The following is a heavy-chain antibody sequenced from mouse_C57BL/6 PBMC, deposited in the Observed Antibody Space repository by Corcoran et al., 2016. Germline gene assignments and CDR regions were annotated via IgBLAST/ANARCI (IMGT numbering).Heavy chain of an antibody. J-gene: IGHJ2*01. D-gene: IGHD3-2*01. V-gene: IGHV1-26*01. Sequence: EVQLQQSGPELVKPGASVKISCKASGDTFTDYYMNLVKQSHGKSLEWIGDSNPNNGGTSYNQKFKGRATSTVDKSSSTAYMELRSLTSEDSAVYCCSRWGTAPAFSYWGQGTTLPVSS. CDR2: SNPNNGGT. CDR1: GDTFTDYY. CDR3: SRWGTAPAFSY.